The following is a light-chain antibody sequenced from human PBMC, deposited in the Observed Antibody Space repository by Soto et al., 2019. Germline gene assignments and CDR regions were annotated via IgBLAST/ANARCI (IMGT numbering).Light chain of an antibody. V-gene: IGKV3-20*01. CDR1: QSLTSSY. Sequence: EIVLTQSPGTLSLSAGERATLSCRASQSLTSSYLAWYQQKPGQAPRLLIYGASSRATGIPARFSGSGSGTNFTLAISSLQSEDFAVYYCQQYAYWPETFGQGTKVDIK. CDR3: QQYAYWPET. CDR2: GAS. J-gene: IGKJ1*01.